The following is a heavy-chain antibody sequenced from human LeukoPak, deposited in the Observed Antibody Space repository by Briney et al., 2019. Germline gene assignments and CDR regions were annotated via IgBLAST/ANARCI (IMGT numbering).Heavy chain of an antibody. CDR2: INHSGST. Sequence: SETLGLTCAVYGGSFSGYYWSWIRQSPGKGLEWIGEINHSGSTNYNPSLKSRVTISVDTSKNQFSLKLSSVTAADTAVYYCARKSVDTAMVLQAAFDYWGQGTLVTVSS. CDR1: GGSFSGYY. D-gene: IGHD5-18*01. CDR3: ARKSVDTAMVLQAAFDY. V-gene: IGHV4-34*01. J-gene: IGHJ4*02.